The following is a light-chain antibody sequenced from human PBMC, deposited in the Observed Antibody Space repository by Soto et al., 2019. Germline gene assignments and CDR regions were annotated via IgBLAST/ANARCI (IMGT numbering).Light chain of an antibody. V-gene: IGLV2-14*01. J-gene: IGLJ2*01. CDR1: SSDVGGYNY. Sequence: QSVLTQPASGSGSPGQSITLSCTGTSSDVGGYNYVSWYQHHPGKAPKLILFGVSDRPSGVSHRFSGSKSGNTASLTISGLQAEDAADYYCCSYTSISTVVFGGGTKGTVL. CDR3: CSYTSISTVV. CDR2: GVS.